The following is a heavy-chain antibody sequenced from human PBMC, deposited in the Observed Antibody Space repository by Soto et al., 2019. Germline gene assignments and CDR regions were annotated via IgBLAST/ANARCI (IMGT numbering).Heavy chain of an antibody. CDR2: IDPSDSYT. CDR3: ASSSRGYSSSLNWGYHYGMDV. V-gene: IGHV5-10-1*01. J-gene: IGHJ6*02. CDR1: GYSFTSYW. Sequence: GESLKISCKGSGYSFTSYWISWVRQMPGKGLEWMGRIDPSDSYTNYSPSFQGHVTISADKSISTAYLQWSSLKASDTATYYCASSSRGYSSSLNWGYHYGMDVWGQGTTVTVSS. D-gene: IGHD6-13*01.